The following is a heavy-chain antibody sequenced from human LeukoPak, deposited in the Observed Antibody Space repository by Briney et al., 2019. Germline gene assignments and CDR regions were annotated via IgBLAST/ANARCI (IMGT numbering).Heavy chain of an antibody. CDR3: ARGRAKGGYCSGGSCYVDY. CDR1: GGSISSSSYY. CDR2: IYYNGST. V-gene: IGHV4-39*07. J-gene: IGHJ4*02. Sequence: SETLSLTCTVSGGSISSSSYYRGWIRQPPGKGLEWIGSIYYNGSTYYNPSLKSRVTISVDTSKNQFSLKLSSVTAADTAVYYCARGRAKGGYCSGGSCYVDYWGQGTLVTVSS. D-gene: IGHD2-15*01.